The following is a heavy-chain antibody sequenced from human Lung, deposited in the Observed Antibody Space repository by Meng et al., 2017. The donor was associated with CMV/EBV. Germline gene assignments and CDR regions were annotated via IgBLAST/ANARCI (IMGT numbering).Heavy chain of an antibody. J-gene: IGHJ4*02. V-gene: IGHV1-8*01. D-gene: IGHD3-3*01. CDR2: MNPNSGKT. CDR3: ARGRRITNFDY. Sequence: SGKACGYTLTSYDINWVRQATGQGLEWMGWMNPNSGKTGYAQKFQGRVTMTRNTSISTAYMELSSLRSEDTAVYYCARGRRITNFDYWGQGTLVTVSS. CDR1: GYTLTSYD.